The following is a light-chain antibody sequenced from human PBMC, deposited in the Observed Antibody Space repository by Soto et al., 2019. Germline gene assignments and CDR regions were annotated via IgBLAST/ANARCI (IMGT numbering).Light chain of an antibody. V-gene: IGLV1-51*01. J-gene: IGLJ2*01. CDR1: SSDIGYYKY. CDR3: ATWDSSLTGEV. CDR2: DSN. Sequence: QSALTQPPSASGSPGQSVTISCTGTSSDIGYYKYVSWYQQHPGKAPKLLIYDSNKRPSGIPDRFSGSKSGTSATLDITGLQTGDEADYYCATWDSSLTGEVFGGGTKVTVL.